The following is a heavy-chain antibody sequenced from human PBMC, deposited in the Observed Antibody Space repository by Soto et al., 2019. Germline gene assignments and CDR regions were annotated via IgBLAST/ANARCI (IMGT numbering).Heavy chain of an antibody. CDR2: IAADNGDT. J-gene: IGHJ4*02. Sequence: QIQLVQSGAEVRVPGASVKVSCRASGYIFNNYGVTWVRQAPGQGLEWMGFIAADNGDTKFAEKLQGRVSMTTDTSTNTAYMELRSLRSDDTALYYCARRTLGSAIGIGDYWGQGTLVTVSS. CDR3: ARRTLGSAIGIGDY. D-gene: IGHD7-27*01. CDR1: GYIFNNYG. V-gene: IGHV1-18*01.